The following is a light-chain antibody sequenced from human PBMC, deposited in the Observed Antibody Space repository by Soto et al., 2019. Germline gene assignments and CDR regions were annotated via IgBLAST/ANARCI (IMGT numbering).Light chain of an antibody. CDR3: MQALQTPVT. V-gene: IGKV2-28*01. CDR1: QRLLHSNGNTF. Sequence: EIVMTQSPPSLTVTPGEPASISCRSSQRLLHSNGNTFLDWYLQKPGQSPQLLIYLGSNRASGVPDRVSGSEAGTDFTLKISRVEAEDVGVYYCMQALQTPVTFGQGTKVDIK. CDR2: LGS. J-gene: IGKJ1*01.